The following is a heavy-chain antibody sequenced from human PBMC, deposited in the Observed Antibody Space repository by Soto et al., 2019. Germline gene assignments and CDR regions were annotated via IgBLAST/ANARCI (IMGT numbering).Heavy chain of an antibody. V-gene: IGHV3-74*01. CDR1: GFTFSSYW. Sequence: EVQLVESGGGLVQPGGSLRLSCAASGFTFSSYWMHWVRQAPGKGLVWVSRINSDGSSTSYADSVKGRFTISRDNAKNTLHLQMNGLSAEDTAVYYCARRRIVSGVWPHDYWGQGNLVTVAS. J-gene: IGHJ4*02. CDR3: ARRRIVSGVWPHDY. D-gene: IGHD3-16*01. CDR2: INSDGSST.